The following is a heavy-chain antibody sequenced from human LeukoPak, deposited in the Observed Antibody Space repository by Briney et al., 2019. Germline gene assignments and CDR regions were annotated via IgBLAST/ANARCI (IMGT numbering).Heavy chain of an antibody. J-gene: IGHJ4*02. V-gene: IGHV1-2*02. D-gene: IGHD2-2*02. CDR3: AREDIYTSLSLGC. Sequence: ASVEVSCKASGYTFTGQYYIHWVRQAPGQGLEWMGWINPKSGDTNYAQKFQGRVTMARDTSISTAYMELTRLRYDDTAVYYCAREDIYTSLSLGCWGQGTLVTVSS. CDR2: INPKSGDT. CDR1: GYTFTGQYY.